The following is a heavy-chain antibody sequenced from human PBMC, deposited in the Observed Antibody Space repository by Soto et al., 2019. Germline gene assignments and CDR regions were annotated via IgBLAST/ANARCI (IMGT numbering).Heavy chain of an antibody. Sequence: EVQLLESGGGLVQPGGSLRLSCAASGFTFSSYAMSWVRQAPGKGLEWVSAISGSGDGTYYTASVKGRFTISRDNSKNTLYLQMNSLRAEDTAIYYGAKDLTIAARGVGDVWGQGTTVTVSS. J-gene: IGHJ6*02. CDR3: AKDLTIAARGVGDV. V-gene: IGHV3-23*01. CDR2: ISGSGDGT. CDR1: GFTFSSYA. D-gene: IGHD6-6*01.